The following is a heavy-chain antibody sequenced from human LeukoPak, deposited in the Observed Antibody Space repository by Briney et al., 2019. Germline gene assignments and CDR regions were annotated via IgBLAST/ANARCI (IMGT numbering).Heavy chain of an antibody. CDR2: INPNSGGT. D-gene: IGHD1-26*01. V-gene: IGHV1-2*02. CDR1: GYTFTGYY. Sequence: ASVKVSCKASGYTFTGYYMHWVRQAPGQGLEWMGWINPNSGGTNYAQKFQGRVTMTRDTSISTAYMELSRLRSDDTAVYYCASAHSGSHATADYWGQGTLVTVSS. J-gene: IGHJ4*02. CDR3: ASAHSGSHATADY.